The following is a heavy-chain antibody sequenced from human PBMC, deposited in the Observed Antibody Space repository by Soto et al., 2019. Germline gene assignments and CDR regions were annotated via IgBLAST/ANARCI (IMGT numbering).Heavy chain of an antibody. J-gene: IGHJ4*02. D-gene: IGHD3-22*01. Sequence: GGSLRLSCAASGFTFSSYAMSWVRQAPGKGLEWVSAISGSGGSTYYADSVKGRFTISRDNSKNTLYLQMNSLRAEDKVVYYCAKDRNSEIGFGERSGYILWGQGTLVTVSS. V-gene: IGHV3-23*01. CDR3: AKDRNSEIGFGERSGYIL. CDR2: ISGSGGST. CDR1: GFTFSSYA.